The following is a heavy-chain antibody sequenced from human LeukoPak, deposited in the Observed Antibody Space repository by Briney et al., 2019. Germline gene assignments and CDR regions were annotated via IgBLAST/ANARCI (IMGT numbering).Heavy chain of an antibody. Sequence: KPSKTLSLTCAVYGASFNDYYWSWIRHSPTKGLEWIGEVNPSGRANYNPSLRSPVTISADKFRKQFFLFLSPVAAAASGVYYLVRERASNNHDNWFEPGGQGNLVTVS. J-gene: IGHJ5*02. CDR1: GASFNDYY. CDR2: VNPSGRA. CDR3: VRERASNNHDNWFEP. V-gene: IGHV4-34*01.